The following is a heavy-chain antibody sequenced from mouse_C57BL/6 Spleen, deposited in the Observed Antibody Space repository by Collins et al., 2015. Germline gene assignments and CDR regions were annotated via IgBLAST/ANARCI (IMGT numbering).Heavy chain of an antibody. J-gene: IGHJ4*01. Sequence: EVKLLESGGGLVQPGGSLNLSCAASGFDFSRYWMSWARQAPGKGQEWIGEINPGSSTINYTPSLKDKFIISRDNAKNTLYLQMSKVRSEDTALYYCARLGRYYAMDYWGQGTSVTVSS. CDR1: GFDFSRYW. CDR3: ARLGRYYAMDY. V-gene: IGHV4-2*02. CDR2: INPGSSTI. D-gene: IGHD3-3*01.